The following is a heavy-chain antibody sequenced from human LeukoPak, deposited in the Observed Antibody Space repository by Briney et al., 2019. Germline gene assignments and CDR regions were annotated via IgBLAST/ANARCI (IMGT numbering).Heavy chain of an antibody. J-gene: IGHJ6*03. CDR3: ARKQGLVVAATATDYYYYYMDV. Sequence: GRSLRLSCAASGFTFSSYSMNWVRQAPGKGLEWVSSISSSSSYIYYADSVKGRFTISRDNAKNSLYLQMNSLRAEDTAVYYCARKQGLVVAATATDYYYYYMDVWGKGTTVTISS. CDR1: GFTFSSYS. V-gene: IGHV3-21*01. D-gene: IGHD2-15*01. CDR2: ISSSSSYI.